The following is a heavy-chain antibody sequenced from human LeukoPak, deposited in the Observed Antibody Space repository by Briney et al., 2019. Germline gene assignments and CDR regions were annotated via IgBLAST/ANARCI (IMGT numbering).Heavy chain of an antibody. Sequence: GGSLRLSCAASGFTFSNYWMHWVRQAPGKGLVWVSRINSDGSTTTHADSVKGRFTISRDNAKNTLYLQMNSLRAEDSAVYYCARDRYSGSYPLDYWGQGTLVTVSS. D-gene: IGHD1-26*01. CDR3: ARDRYSGSYPLDY. J-gene: IGHJ4*02. CDR2: INSDGSTT. V-gene: IGHV3-74*01. CDR1: GFTFSNYW.